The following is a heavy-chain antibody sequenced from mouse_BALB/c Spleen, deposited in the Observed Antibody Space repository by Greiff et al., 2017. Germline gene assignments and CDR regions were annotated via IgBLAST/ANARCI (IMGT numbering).Heavy chain of an antibody. CDR2: ILPGSGST. Sequence: VKLMESGAELMKPGASVKISCKATGYTFSSYWIEWVKQRPGHGLEWIGEILPGSGSTNYNEKFKGKATFTADTSSNTAYMQLSSLTSEDSAVSYCARGGPAFDYWGQGTPLTVSS. CDR3: ARGGPAFDY. D-gene: IGHD3-3*01. J-gene: IGHJ2*01. CDR1: GYTFSSYW. V-gene: IGHV1-9*01.